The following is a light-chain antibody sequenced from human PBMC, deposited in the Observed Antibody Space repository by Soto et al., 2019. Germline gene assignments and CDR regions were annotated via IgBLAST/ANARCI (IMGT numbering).Light chain of an antibody. CDR2: GAS. V-gene: IGKV3-20*01. CDR1: QNIYSN. Sequence: LVMTQSPATLSVSPGERATFSCRASQNIYSNIAWYQQKPGQAPRLLIYGASNRATGIPDRFSGSGSGTDSTLTISRLEPEDFAVYYCQHYGGSPWTFGQGTEV. J-gene: IGKJ1*01. CDR3: QHYGGSPWT.